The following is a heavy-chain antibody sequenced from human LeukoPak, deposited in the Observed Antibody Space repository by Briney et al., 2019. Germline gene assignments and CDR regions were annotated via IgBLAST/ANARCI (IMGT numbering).Heavy chain of an antibody. CDR1: GGSFSGYY. J-gene: IGHJ5*02. V-gene: IGHV4-34*01. Sequence: SETLSLTCAVYGGSFSGYYWSWIRQPPGKGLEWIGSIYYSGSTYYNPSLKSRVTISVDTSKNQFSLKLSSVTAADTAVYYCARLILSRWFDPWGQGTLVTVSS. CDR2: IYYSGST. CDR3: ARLILSRWFDP.